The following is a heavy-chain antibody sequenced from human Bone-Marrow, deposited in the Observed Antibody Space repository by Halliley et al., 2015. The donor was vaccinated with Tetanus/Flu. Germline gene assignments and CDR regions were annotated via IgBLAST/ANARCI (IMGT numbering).Heavy chain of an antibody. CDR1: GFTFDYYA. D-gene: IGHD2-21*01. CDR2: IDVSGGGT. CDR3: AKGPFDSDNYNGLDV. J-gene: IGHJ6*02. V-gene: IGHV3-23*01. Sequence: SLRLSCAASGFTFDYYAMSWVRQAPGKGLEWVSGIDVSGGGTHNADSVKGRFIISRDNLKNTLYLQLNGLRAEDTAVYYCAKGPFDSDNYNGLDVWGQGTTVTVSS.